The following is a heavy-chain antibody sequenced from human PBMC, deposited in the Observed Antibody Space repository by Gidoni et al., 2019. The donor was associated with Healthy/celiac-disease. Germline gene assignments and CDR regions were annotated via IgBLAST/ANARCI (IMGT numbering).Heavy chain of an antibody. D-gene: IGHD3-22*01. J-gene: IGHJ4*02. CDR2: INAGNGNT. CDR1: GYTFTSYA. Sequence: QVQLVQSGAEVKKPGAAVKVSCKASGYTFTSYAMHWVRQAPGQRLEWRGWINAGNGNTKYSQKFQGRVTITRDTSASTAYMELSSLRSEDTAVYYCAKSYDSSGYYYGYWGQGTLVTVSS. V-gene: IGHV1-3*01. CDR3: AKSYDSSGYYYGY.